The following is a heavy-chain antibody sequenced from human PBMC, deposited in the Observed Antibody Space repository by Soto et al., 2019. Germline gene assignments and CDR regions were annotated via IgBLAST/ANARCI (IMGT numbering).Heavy chain of an antibody. D-gene: IGHD5-18*01. CDR3: ARAGGYSYGSYDY. J-gene: IGHJ4*02. V-gene: IGHV1-69*13. CDR1: GGTFSSYA. CDR2: IIPIFGTA. Sequence: ASLKVSCKASGGTFSSYAISWVRQAPGQGLEWMGGIIPIFGTANYAQKFQGRVTITADESTSTAYMELSSLRSEDTAVYYCARAGGYSYGSYDYWGQGTLVTVSS.